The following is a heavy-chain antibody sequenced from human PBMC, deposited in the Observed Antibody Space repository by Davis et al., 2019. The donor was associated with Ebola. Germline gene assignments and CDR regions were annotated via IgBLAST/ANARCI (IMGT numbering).Heavy chain of an antibody. CDR1: GFTFSGSA. CDR2: ISGSGGST. D-gene: IGHD2-2*01. Sequence: GESLKISCAASGFTFSGSAMHWVRQAPGKGLEWVSAISGSGGSTYYADSVKGRFTISRDNSKNTLYLQMNSLRAEDTAVYFCARQLPYYSYGMDVWGQGTTVTVSS. J-gene: IGHJ6*02. CDR3: ARQLPYYSYGMDV. V-gene: IGHV3-23*01.